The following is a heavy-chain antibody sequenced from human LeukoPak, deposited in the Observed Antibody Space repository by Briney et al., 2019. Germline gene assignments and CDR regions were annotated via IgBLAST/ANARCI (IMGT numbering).Heavy chain of an antibody. CDR3: ATRDGYNVFDY. D-gene: IGHD5-12*01. CDR1: GGTFSSYA. V-gene: IGHV1-69*04. Sequence: SVKVSCKASGGTFSSYAISWVRQAPGQGLEWMGRIIPILGIANYAQKFQGRVTITADKSTSTAYMELSSLRSEDTAVYYCATRDGYNVFDYWGQGTLVTVSS. J-gene: IGHJ4*02. CDR2: IIPILGIA.